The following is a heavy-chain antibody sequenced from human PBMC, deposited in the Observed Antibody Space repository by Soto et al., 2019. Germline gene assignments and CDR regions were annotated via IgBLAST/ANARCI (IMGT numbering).Heavy chain of an antibody. V-gene: IGHV5-51*03. CDR1: GYTFTNYW. CDR2: IFPGDSDT. D-gene: IGHD3-16*01. J-gene: IGHJ4*02. CDR3: VRPNFGALTNFDF. Sequence: PGKSLKISCKAIGYTFTNYWIGWVRQTPGKGLEWMGIIFPGDSDTRYNPSFEGQVTVSADESISTAYLQWNTLKASDTAMYYCVRPNFGALTNFDFWGQGTLVTVSS.